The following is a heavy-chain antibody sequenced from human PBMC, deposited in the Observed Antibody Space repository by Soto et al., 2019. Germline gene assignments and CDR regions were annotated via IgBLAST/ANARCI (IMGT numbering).Heavy chain of an antibody. CDR1: GYTFTNYG. D-gene: IGHD1-26*01. J-gene: IGHJ4*02. V-gene: IGHV1-18*01. CDR2: ISTYNGDR. Sequence: QVLLVQSGAEVKKPGASVKVACKASGYTFTNYGISWVRQAPGQGLEWLGWISTYNGDRDFAQKVQGRVTMTTDTSTTTAYMELRSLRSDDTAVYYCARSRAGGTWEQDPSCYFDYGGQGALVTVSS. CDR3: ARSRAGGTWEQDPSCYFDY.